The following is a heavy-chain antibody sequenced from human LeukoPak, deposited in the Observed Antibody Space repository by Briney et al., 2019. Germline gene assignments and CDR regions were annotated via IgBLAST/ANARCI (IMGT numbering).Heavy chain of an antibody. CDR2: IYPGDSDT. CDR1: GYSFTTFW. CDR3: ARLAVAGSAAFDI. D-gene: IGHD6-19*01. Sequence: GESLKISCKGSGYSFTTFWIGWVRQMPGKGLEWMGIIYPGDSDTRYSPSFQGQVTISADKSISTAYLQWSSLKASDTAMYYCARLAVAGSAAFDIWGQGTMVTVSS. V-gene: IGHV5-51*01. J-gene: IGHJ3*02.